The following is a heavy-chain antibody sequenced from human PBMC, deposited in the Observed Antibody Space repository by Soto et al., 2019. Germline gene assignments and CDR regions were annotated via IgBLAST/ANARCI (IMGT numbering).Heavy chain of an antibody. CDR3: TRLVGVVPAANPAV. CDR2: IYPGDSTA. V-gene: IGHV5-51*01. Sequence: PGESLKISCQSSGYNFPTYWIAWLRQMPGKGLEWVGVIYPGDSTATYSPSFQGQVTISVDKSINTAYLQWSGLKASDTAMYYCTRLVGVVPAANPAVWGQGTTVTVSS. J-gene: IGHJ6*02. D-gene: IGHD2-2*01. CDR1: GYNFPTYW.